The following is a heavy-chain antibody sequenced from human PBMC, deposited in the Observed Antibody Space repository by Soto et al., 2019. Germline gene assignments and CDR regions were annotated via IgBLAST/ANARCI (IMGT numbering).Heavy chain of an antibody. CDR3: ARANSASVRHYPYYYYGMDV. CDR2: MNPNSGDT. J-gene: IGHJ6*02. Sequence: QAQLVQSGAEVKKPGASVKVSCKASGYSFSGYYLHWLRQAPGQGLEWMGLMNPNSGDTKYAQKFQGWVTMTRDTSINTAYMELTRLKSDDTAVYLCARANSASVRHYPYYYYGMDVWGQGTKVTVSS. CDR1: GYSFSGYY. D-gene: IGHD2-15*01. V-gene: IGHV1-2*04.